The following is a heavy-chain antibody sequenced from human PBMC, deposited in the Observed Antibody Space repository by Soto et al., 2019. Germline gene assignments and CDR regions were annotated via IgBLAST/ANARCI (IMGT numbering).Heavy chain of an antibody. CDR1: GGSISSYY. Sequence: SETLSLTCTVSGGSISSYYWSWIRQPPGKGLEWIGYIYYSGSTNYNPSLKSRVTISVDTSKNQFSLKLSSVTAADTAVYYCARDFDYSSGYYDWGQGTLVTVSS. J-gene: IGHJ4*02. D-gene: IGHD3-22*01. CDR2: IYYSGST. V-gene: IGHV4-59*01. CDR3: ARDFDYSSGYYD.